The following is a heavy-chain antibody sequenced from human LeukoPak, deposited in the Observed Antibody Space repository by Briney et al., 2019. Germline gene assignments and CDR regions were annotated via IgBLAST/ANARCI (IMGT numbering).Heavy chain of an antibody. CDR3: ARCNRGCNSTSCPVYYMDV. Sequence: PGGSLRLSCAASGFTSSGSAMHWVRQASGKGLEWVGSIYYSGSTYYYPSLKSRVTISVDTSKNQFSLKLSSVTAADTAVYYCARCNRGCNSTSCPVYYMDVWGKGTTVTVSS. J-gene: IGHJ6*03. CDR1: GFTSSGSA. D-gene: IGHD2-2*01. CDR2: IYYSGST. V-gene: IGHV4-38-2*01.